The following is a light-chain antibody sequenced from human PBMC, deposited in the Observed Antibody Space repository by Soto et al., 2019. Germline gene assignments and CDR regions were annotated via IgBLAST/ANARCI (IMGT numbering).Light chain of an antibody. Sequence: QSVLTQSSSASASLGSSVKLTCTLSSGHRSYIIAWHQQQPGKAPRYLMKLEDSGNYNKGSGVPDRFSGSSSGADRYLTISNLQSEDKADYYCETWDSNNWVFGGGTKLTVL. CDR3: ETWDSNNWV. CDR2: LEDSGNY. J-gene: IGLJ3*02. CDR1: SGHRSYI. V-gene: IGLV4-60*03.